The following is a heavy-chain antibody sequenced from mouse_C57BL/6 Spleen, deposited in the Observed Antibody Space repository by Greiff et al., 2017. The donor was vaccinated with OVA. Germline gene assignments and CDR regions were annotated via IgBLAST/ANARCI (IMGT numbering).Heavy chain of an antibody. Sequence: VQLKESGGGLVQPGGSLSLSCAASGFTFTDYYMSWVRQPPGKALEWLGFIRNKANGYTTEYSASVKGRFTISRDNSQSILYLQMNALRAEDSATYYCARYMAGYFDYWGQGTTLTVSS. J-gene: IGHJ2*01. CDR1: GFTFTDYY. D-gene: IGHD3-3*01. CDR3: ARYMAGYFDY. CDR2: IRNKANGYTT. V-gene: IGHV7-3*01.